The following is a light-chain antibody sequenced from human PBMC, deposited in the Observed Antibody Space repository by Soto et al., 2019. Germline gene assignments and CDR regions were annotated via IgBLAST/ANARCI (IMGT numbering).Light chain of an antibody. Sequence: QSALTQPPSASGTPGQTVTISCSGSSSNIGLNDVHWYRQLSGTAPQILIYDTNQQATGVPDRFSGSRSGTSASLAIHGLQSEDEADYHCAAWDDSLNGPVFXGGTKVTVL. J-gene: IGLJ2*01. CDR1: SSNIGLND. CDR3: AAWDDSLNGPV. V-gene: IGLV1-44*01. CDR2: DTN.